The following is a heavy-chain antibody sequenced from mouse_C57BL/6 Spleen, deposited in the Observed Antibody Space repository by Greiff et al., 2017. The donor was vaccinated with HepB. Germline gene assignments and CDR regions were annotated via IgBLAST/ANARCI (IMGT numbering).Heavy chain of an antibody. CDR3: ASPDYYGSSYDYAMDY. D-gene: IGHD1-1*01. Sequence: EVNVVESGGGLVKPGGSLKLSCAASGFTFSDYGMHWVRQAPETGLEWVAYISSGSSTIYYADTVKGRFTISRDNAKNTLFLQMTSLRSEDTAMYYCASPDYYGSSYDYAMDYWGQGTSVTVSS. CDR2: ISSGSSTI. J-gene: IGHJ4*01. CDR1: GFTFSDYG. V-gene: IGHV5-17*01.